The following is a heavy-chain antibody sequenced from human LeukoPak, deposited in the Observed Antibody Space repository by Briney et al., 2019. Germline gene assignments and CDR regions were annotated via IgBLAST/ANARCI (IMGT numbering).Heavy chain of an antibody. V-gene: IGHV4-59*01. CDR1: GGSISSYY. CDR2: IYYSGST. J-gene: IGHJ6*02. D-gene: IGHD3-22*01. Sequence: PSDTLSLTCSVSGGSISSYYWSWIRQPREKGLVWVGYIYYSGSTNYNPSLKSRVTISVDTTKNQFSLKLSSVTAADRAVYYCARDGLSLPPRRFGMDVWGQGTTVIVSS. CDR3: ARDGLSLPPRRFGMDV.